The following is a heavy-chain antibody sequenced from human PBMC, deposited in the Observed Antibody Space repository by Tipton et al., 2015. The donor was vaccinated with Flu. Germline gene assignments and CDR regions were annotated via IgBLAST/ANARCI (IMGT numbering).Heavy chain of an antibody. CDR2: IYYTGTT. V-gene: IGHV4-31*03. Sequence: TLSLTCSVSGGSISSGSYYWTWIRQPPGKGLEWIGHIYYTGTTHYSPSLKSRVTISRDASVNQFSLTLRSVTAADTAAYFCARDNAVFPGALYYWGLGTLVTVSS. J-gene: IGHJ4*02. CDR1: GGSISSGSYY. D-gene: IGHD4/OR15-4a*01. CDR3: ARDNAVFPGALYY.